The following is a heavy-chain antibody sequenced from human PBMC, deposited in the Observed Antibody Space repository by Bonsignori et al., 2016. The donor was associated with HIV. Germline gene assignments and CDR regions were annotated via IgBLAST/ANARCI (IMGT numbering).Heavy chain of an antibody. CDR3: ARATGGFLEWLSHTYYDYMDV. D-gene: IGHD3-3*01. Sequence: SETLSLTCTVSGGSINSGSYFWSWIRQPAGRGLEWIGRIYSTGSTNYNPSLKSRVTISVDTSKNQFSLKLSSVTAADTAVYYCARATGGFLEWLSHTYYDYMDVWGKGTTVTVSS. V-gene: IGHV4-61*02. CDR2: IYSTGST. CDR1: GGSINSGSYF. J-gene: IGHJ6*03.